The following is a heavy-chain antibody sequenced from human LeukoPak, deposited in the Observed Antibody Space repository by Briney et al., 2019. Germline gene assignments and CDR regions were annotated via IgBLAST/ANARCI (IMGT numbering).Heavy chain of an antibody. J-gene: IGHJ4*02. CDR1: GFTFSSYS. Sequence: PGGSLRLSCAASGFTFSSYSMNWVRQAPGKGLEWVSYISSRSSPIYYADSVKGRFTISRDNAKKSLYLQMNSLRDEDTAVYYCAREGELYGSGTGDFDYWGQGVLVTVSS. V-gene: IGHV3-48*02. CDR2: ISSRSSPI. D-gene: IGHD3-10*01. CDR3: AREGELYGSGTGDFDY.